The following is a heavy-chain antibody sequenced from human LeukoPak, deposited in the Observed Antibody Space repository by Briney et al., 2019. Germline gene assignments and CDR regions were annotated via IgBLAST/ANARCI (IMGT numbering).Heavy chain of an antibody. CDR2: IYYSGST. CDR1: GGSISSYY. Sequence: PSETLSLTCTVSGGSISSYYWSWIRQPPGKGLEWIGYIYYSGSTNYNPSLKSRVTISVDTSKNQFSLKLSSVTAADTAVYYCAREGEAVAGYYFDYWGQGTLVTVSS. J-gene: IGHJ4*02. CDR3: AREGEAVAGYYFDY. D-gene: IGHD6-19*01. V-gene: IGHV4-59*12.